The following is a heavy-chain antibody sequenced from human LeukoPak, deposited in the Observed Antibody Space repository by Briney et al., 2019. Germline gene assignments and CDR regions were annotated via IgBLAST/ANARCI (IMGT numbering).Heavy chain of an antibody. V-gene: IGHV3-23*01. D-gene: IGHD6-19*01. J-gene: IGHJ4*02. CDR1: GFTFDSHA. CDR3: ANNGGVAVAGSFDN. CDR2: VSASGAGT. Sequence: GGSLRLSCAASGFTFDSHAMTWVRQAPGKGLEWVSTVSASGAGTYFADSVKGRFTISRDNSKNTLYLQMNYLRAEDTAVYYCANNGGVAVAGSFDNWGQGTLVTASS.